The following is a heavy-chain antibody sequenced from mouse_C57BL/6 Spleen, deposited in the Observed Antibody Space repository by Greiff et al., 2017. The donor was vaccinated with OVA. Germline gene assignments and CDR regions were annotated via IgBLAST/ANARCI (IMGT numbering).Heavy chain of an antibody. Sequence: VQLKQPGAELVKPGASVKLSCKASGYTFTSYWMHWVKQRPGQGLEWIGMIHPNSGSTNYNEKFKSKATLTVDKSSSTAYMQLSSLTSEDSAVYYCARSPSSVVAMDYWGQGTSVTVSS. J-gene: IGHJ4*01. V-gene: IGHV1-64*01. CDR1: GYTFTSYW. CDR2: IHPNSGST. CDR3: ARSPSSVVAMDY. D-gene: IGHD1-1*01.